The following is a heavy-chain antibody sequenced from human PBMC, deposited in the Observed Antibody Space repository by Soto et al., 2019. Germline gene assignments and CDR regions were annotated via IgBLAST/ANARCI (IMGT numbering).Heavy chain of an antibody. D-gene: IGHD3-22*01. J-gene: IGHJ4*02. CDR3: ARPRDYDSSWTLVY. CDR2: INPGGGST. V-gene: IGHV1-46*01. CDR1: GYSFTNYY. Sequence: ASVKVSCKASGYSFTNYYMHWVRLAPGQGLEWMGIINPGGGSTNFAQKFQGRVSMTRDTSTSTVYMELSSLTSEDTAVYYCARPRDYDSSWTLVYWGQGTLVTVSS.